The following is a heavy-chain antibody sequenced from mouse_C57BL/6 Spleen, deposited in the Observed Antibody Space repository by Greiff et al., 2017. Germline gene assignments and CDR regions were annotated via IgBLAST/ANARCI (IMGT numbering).Heavy chain of an antibody. D-gene: IGHD1-1*01. V-gene: IGHV6-3*01. CDR2: IRLKSDNYAT. CDR3: TLLLRSAWFAY. CDR1: GFTFSNYW. Sequence: EVMLVESGGGLVQPGGSMKLSCVASGFTFSNYWMNWVRQSPEKGLEWVAQIRLKSDNYATHYAESVKGRFTISRDDSKSSVYLQMNNLRAEDTGIYYCTLLLRSAWFAYWGQGTLVTVSA. J-gene: IGHJ3*01.